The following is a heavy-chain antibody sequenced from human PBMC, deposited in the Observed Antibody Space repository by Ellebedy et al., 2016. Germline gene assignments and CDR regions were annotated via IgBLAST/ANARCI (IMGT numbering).Heavy chain of an antibody. CDR2: INHSGST. V-gene: IGHV4-34*01. J-gene: IGHJ4*02. CDR3: ARAANYYDSSGYYPKLRYYFDY. CDR1: GGSFSGYY. D-gene: IGHD3-22*01. Sequence: GSLRLSCAVYGGSFSGYYWSWIRQPPGKGLEWIGEINHSGSTNYNPSLKSRVTISVDTSKNQFSLKLSSVTAADTAVYYCARAANYYDSSGYYPKLRYYFDYWGQGTLVTVSS.